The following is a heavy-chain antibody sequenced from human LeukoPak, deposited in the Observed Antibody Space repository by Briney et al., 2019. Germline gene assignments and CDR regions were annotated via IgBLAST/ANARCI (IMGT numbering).Heavy chain of an antibody. CDR3: SGADFYDSRAYYLR. CDR1: GFTFSDSA. V-gene: IGHV3-73*01. J-gene: IGHJ4*02. CDR2: IRSKANNYAT. D-gene: IGHD3-22*01. Sequence: GGSLRLSCAASGFTFSDSAMHRVRQASGKGLEWVGRIRSKANNYATAYAASVKGRFTISRDDSENTAYLQMNSLKTEDTAVYYCSGADFYDSRAYYLRWGQGTLVTVSS.